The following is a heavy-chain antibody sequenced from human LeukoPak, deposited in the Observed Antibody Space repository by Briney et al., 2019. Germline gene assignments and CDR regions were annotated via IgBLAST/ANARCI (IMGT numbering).Heavy chain of an antibody. D-gene: IGHD6-19*01. V-gene: IGHV1-18*01. J-gene: IGHJ6*03. Sequence: ASVKVSCKASGYTFTSYGISWVRQAPGQGLEWMGWISAYNGNTNYAQKLQERLTMTRNTSISTAYMELSSLRSEDTAVYYCARGADSSGWYAYYYYYYYMDVWGKGTTVTISS. CDR1: GYTFTSYG. CDR2: ISAYNGNT. CDR3: ARGADSSGWYAYYYYYYYMDV.